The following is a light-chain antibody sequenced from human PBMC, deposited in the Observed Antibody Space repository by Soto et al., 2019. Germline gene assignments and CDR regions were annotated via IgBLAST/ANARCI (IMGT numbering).Light chain of an antibody. Sequence: QSALTQPASVSGSPGQSITISCTGTSSDVGGYYSVSWYQQHPGKAPKLMIYDVTNRPSGVSNRFSGSKSGNTASLTISGLXXXXXXXYYCSSYTSSSTDVFGTGTKLTVL. CDR3: SSYTSSSTDV. CDR2: DVT. J-gene: IGLJ1*01. V-gene: IGLV2-14*01. CDR1: SSDVGGYYS.